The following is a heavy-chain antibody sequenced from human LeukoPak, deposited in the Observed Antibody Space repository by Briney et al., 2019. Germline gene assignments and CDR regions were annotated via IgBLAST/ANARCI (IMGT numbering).Heavy chain of an antibody. J-gene: IGHJ6*02. Sequence: VGSLRLSCAASGFTFSSYWMHWVRQAPGKGLVWVSHINSDASSTGYADSVKGRFTISRDNAKNTLYLQMNSLRAEDTAVYYCASRNTYYYYGIDVWGQGTTVTVSS. V-gene: IGHV3-74*01. CDR1: GFTFSSYW. D-gene: IGHD1-14*01. CDR3: ASRNTYYYYGIDV. CDR2: INSDASST.